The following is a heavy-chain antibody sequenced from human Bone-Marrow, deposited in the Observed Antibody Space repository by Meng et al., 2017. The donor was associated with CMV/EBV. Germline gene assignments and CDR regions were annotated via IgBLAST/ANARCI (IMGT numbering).Heavy chain of an antibody. D-gene: IGHD2-2*01. Sequence: SVKVSCKSSGGTFSSYAISWVRQAPGQGLEWMGGIIPVPGIANYAQKFQGRVTITADISTRTAYMELNSLRSADTAVYYCAREGVIPAERPTEETYYFDNWGQGTLVTGSS. V-gene: IGHV1-69*10. CDR1: GGTFSSYA. CDR2: IIPVPGIA. CDR3: AREGVIPAERPTEETYYFDN. J-gene: IGHJ4*02.